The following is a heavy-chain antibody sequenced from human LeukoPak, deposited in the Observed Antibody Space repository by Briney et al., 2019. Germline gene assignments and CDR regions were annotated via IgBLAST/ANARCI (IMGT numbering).Heavy chain of an antibody. V-gene: IGHV4-39*01. J-gene: IGHJ4*02. CDR2: IYYSGRT. D-gene: IGHD1-26*01. CDR3: ARHGTGVGATTAVDY. CDR1: GGSISSSSYY. Sequence: SGTLSLTCTVSGGSISSSSYYWGWVRQPPGKGLEWIGSIYYSGRTYYNPSLKSRVTISIDTSNNQFSLRLTSVTPAHTAVYSCARHGTGVGATTAVDYWGQGTLVTVSS.